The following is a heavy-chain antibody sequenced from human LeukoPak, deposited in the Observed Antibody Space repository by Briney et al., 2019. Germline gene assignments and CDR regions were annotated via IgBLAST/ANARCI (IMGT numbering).Heavy chain of an antibody. CDR1: GGSINSGGYS. J-gene: IGHJ4*02. CDR3: ASHYDSSGYQGFDY. Sequence: SETLSLTCAVSGGSINSGGYSWSWIRQPPGKGLEWIGYIYHSGSTYYNPSLKSRVTIPVDRSKNQFSLKLSSVTAADTAVYYCASHYDSSGYQGFDYWGQGTLVTVSS. V-gene: IGHV4-30-2*01. D-gene: IGHD3-22*01. CDR2: IYHSGST.